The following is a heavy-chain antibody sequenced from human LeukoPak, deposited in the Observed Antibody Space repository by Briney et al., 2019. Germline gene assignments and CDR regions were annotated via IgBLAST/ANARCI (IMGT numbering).Heavy chain of an antibody. CDR3: AKGFRYFDS. CDR2: ITSSDGGT. Sequence: GGSLRLSCASPGFTSSNYIMRWVRLAPGRGLEWVSTITSSDGGTYYADSVRGRFTISRDNSKNTVYLQMNSLRAEDTAIYYCAKGFRYFDSWGPGTLVTVSS. D-gene: IGHD3-10*01. CDR1: GFTSSNYI. J-gene: IGHJ4*02. V-gene: IGHV3-23*01.